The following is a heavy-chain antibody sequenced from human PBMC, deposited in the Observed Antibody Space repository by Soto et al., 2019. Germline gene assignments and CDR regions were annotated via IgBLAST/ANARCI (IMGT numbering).Heavy chain of an antibody. D-gene: IGHD3-3*01. CDR1: GDSVSSNSAG. J-gene: IGHJ4*02. CDR3: TRDIDFGY. V-gene: IGHV6-1*01. CDR2: TFYRSRWYN. Sequence: SQTLSLTCAISGDSVSSNSAGWNWIRRSPSRGLEWLGRTFYRSRWYNEYAVSVKGRITVSPDTSRNQISLQLNSVTPGDTAVYFCTRDIDFGYWGRGTQVTVSS.